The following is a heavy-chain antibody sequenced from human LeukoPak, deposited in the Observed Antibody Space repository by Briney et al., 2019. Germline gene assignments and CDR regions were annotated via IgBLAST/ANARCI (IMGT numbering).Heavy chain of an antibody. CDR1: GYSFTSYW. Sequence: GESLKISCQGSGYSFTSYWIGWVRQTPGKGLAWMGIIYPGDSDTRYSPSFQGQVTISADKSISTAYLQWSSLKASDTAMYYCARQDYYDSSGSDYWGQGTLVTVSS. J-gene: IGHJ4*02. D-gene: IGHD3-22*01. CDR3: ARQDYYDSSGSDY. V-gene: IGHV5-51*01. CDR2: IYPGDSDT.